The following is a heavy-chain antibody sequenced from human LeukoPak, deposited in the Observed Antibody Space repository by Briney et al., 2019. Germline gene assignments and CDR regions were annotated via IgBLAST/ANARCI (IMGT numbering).Heavy chain of an antibody. V-gene: IGHV1-69*04. CDR3: ARARSSGWYWEFDY. CDR1: GGTFSSYA. CDR2: IIPILGIA. J-gene: IGHJ4*02. D-gene: IGHD6-19*01. Sequence: SVKVSCKASGGTFSSYAISWVRQAPGQGLEWMGRIIPILGIANYAQKFQGRVTITADKSTSTAYMELSSLRSEDTAVYYCARARSSGWYWEFDYWGQGTLVTVSP.